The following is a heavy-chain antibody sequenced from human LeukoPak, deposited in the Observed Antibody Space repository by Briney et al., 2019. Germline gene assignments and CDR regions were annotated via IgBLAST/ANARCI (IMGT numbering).Heavy chain of an antibody. J-gene: IGHJ5*02. V-gene: IGHV1-18*01. Sequence: ASVKVSCKASGYTFTSYGISWVRQAPGQGLEWMGWISAYNGNTNYAQKLQGRVTMNTDTSTSTAYMELRSLRSDDTAVYYCARDSSSWHYNWFDPWGQGTLVTVSS. D-gene: IGHD6-13*01. CDR2: ISAYNGNT. CDR1: GYTFTSYG. CDR3: ARDSSSWHYNWFDP.